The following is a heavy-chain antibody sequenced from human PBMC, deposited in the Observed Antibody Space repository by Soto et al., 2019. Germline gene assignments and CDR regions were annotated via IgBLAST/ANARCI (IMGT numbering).Heavy chain of an antibody. CDR2: IWYDGSST. Sequence: GGSLRLSCAASGFTFSSYGMHWVRQAPGKGLEWVAVIWYDGSSTSYADSVKGRFTISRDNAKNTLYLQMNSLRAEDTAVYYCASGGSSLNFDSWGQGTLVTVSS. D-gene: IGHD6-6*01. CDR3: ASGGSSLNFDS. CDR1: GFTFSSYG. J-gene: IGHJ4*02. V-gene: IGHV3-33*03.